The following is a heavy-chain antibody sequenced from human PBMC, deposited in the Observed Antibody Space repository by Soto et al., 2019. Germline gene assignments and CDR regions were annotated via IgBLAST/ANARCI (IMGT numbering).Heavy chain of an antibody. CDR1: GFTFNSYW. J-gene: IGHJ4*02. Sequence: EVQLVESGGGLVQPGGSLRLSCAASGFTFNSYWMHWVRQAPGKGLVWVSRINSDGSSTYYADSVKGRFTISRDNAKNTLYLHMNSRRAEDPAVYYCATHLPNYWGQGTLVTVSS. V-gene: IGHV3-74*01. CDR3: ATHLPNY. CDR2: INSDGSST.